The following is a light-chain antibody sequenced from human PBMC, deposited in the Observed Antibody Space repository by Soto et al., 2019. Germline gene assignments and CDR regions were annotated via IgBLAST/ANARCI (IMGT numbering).Light chain of an antibody. CDR3: QQANSFPIT. Sequence: DIQMTQSPSTLSASFGDSVTIXXRASQNIRSWLAWYQQKPGKAPKVXIYKASSLESGVPSRFSGSGSGTDFTLTISSLQPEDFATYYCQQANSFPITFGQGTRLEIK. J-gene: IGKJ5*01. CDR1: QNIRSW. V-gene: IGKV1-5*03. CDR2: KAS.